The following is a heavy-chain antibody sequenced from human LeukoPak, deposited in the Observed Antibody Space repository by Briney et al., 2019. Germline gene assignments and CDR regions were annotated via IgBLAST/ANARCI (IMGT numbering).Heavy chain of an antibody. J-gene: IGHJ3*02. CDR2: ISSSGGTI. V-gene: IGHV3-48*03. CDR3: ARESQGYCSSTSCYALGAFDI. D-gene: IGHD2-2*01. CDR1: GFTFITYE. Sequence: PGGSLRLSCAASGFTFITYEMNWVRQAPGKGLEWVSYISSSGGTIYYADSVKGRFTVSRDNAKKSLYLQMNSLRAEDTAVYYCARESQGYCSSTSCYALGAFDIWGQGTMVTVSS.